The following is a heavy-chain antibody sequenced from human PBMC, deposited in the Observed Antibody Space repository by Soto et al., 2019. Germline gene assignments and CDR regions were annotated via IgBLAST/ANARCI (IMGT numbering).Heavy chain of an antibody. J-gene: IGHJ4*02. CDR1: GYTFTSCD. V-gene: IGHV1-8*01. CDR2: MNPNSGNT. CDR3: AISGGVDY. D-gene: IGHD2-15*01. Sequence: GASVKVSCKASGYTFTSCDINWVRRATGRGLEWMGWMNPNSGNTGYAQKFQGRVTMTRDTSTSTAYMELSSLRSEDTAVYYCAISGGVDYWGQGTLVTVSS.